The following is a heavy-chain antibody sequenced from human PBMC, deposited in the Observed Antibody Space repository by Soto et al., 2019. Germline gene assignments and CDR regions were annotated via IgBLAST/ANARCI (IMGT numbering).Heavy chain of an antibody. D-gene: IGHD4-4*01. CDR2: INPNSGGT. CDR1: GYTFTGYY. J-gene: IGHJ4*02. V-gene: IGHV1-2*02. CDR3: ARSYDYSNYLDY. Sequence: SVKVSCKASGYTFTGYYMHWVRQAPGQGLEWMGWINPNSGGTNYAQKFQGRVTMTRDTSISTAYMELSRLRSDDTAVYYCARSYDYSNYLDYWGQGTLVTVSS.